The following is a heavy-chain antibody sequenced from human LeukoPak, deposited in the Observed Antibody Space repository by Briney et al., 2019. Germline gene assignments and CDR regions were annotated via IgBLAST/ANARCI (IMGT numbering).Heavy chain of an antibody. CDR3: ASSQWLVRGAFDI. Sequence: GGSLRLSCAASGFTFSSYWMSWVRQAPGKGLEWVANIKQDGSEKYYVDSVKGRFTISRDNAKNSLYLQMNSLRAEDTAVYYCASSQWLVRGAFDIWGQGTMVTVSS. J-gene: IGHJ3*02. CDR1: GFTFSSYW. D-gene: IGHD6-19*01. V-gene: IGHV3-7*01. CDR2: IKQDGSEK.